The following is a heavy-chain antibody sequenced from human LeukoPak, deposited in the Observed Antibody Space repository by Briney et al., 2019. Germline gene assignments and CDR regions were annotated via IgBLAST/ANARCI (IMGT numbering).Heavy chain of an antibody. Sequence: ASVKVSCKASGYSFIGYYIRWVRQAPGKGPEWMGWINPNSGGTNYARKFQGRITITRDTSISTAYLELSRLISDDTAVYYCARELVATIPPYYYGLDVWGQGTTVTVS. V-gene: IGHV1-2*02. CDR3: ARELVATIPPYYYGLDV. CDR1: GYSFIGYY. D-gene: IGHD5-12*01. J-gene: IGHJ6*02. CDR2: INPNSGGT.